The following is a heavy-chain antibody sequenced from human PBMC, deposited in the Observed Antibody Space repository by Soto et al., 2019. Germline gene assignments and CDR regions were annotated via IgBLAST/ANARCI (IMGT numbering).Heavy chain of an antibody. CDR3: ASLGDSSSWIVALDI. Sequence: QVQLVQSGAEGKKPGSSVKVSCKASGGTVSSYAISWVRQAPGQGLEWRGGIIPIFGTANYAQKYQGRVTITADEYTSTAYMERSSLRPEDTSVYYCASLGDSSSWIVALDIWGQGTMVTVSS. CDR2: IIPIFGTA. CDR1: GGTVSSYA. J-gene: IGHJ3*02. V-gene: IGHV1-69*01. D-gene: IGHD6-13*01.